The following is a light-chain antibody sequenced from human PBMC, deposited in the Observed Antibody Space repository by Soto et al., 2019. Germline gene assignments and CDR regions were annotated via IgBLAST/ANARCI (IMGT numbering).Light chain of an antibody. CDR3: QQYNSYSRT. CDR2: KAS. Sequence: DIQITQSPSTLSGSVRDRVTITCRASQTISSWLAWYQQKPGKATKLLIYKASTLKSGVPSRFSGSGSGTEFTLTISSLQPDEFATYYCQQYNSYSRTFGQGTKVDIK. V-gene: IGKV1-5*03. CDR1: QTISSW. J-gene: IGKJ1*01.